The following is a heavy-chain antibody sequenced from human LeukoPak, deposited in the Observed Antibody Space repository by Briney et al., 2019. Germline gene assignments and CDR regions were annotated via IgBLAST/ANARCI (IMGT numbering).Heavy chain of an antibody. CDR2: IYHSGSPNSGTT. CDR1: GGSISSYY. J-gene: IGHJ5*02. CDR3: ARDQTGLYNWFDP. Sequence: SETLSLTCNVSGGSISSYYWSWIRQPPGKGLEWIGYIYHSGSPNSGTTDYNPSLKSRVTISVDTSKNQFSLKLSSVTAADTAVYYCARDQTGLYNWFDPWGQGILVTVSS. V-gene: IGHV4-59*12. D-gene: IGHD1-1*01.